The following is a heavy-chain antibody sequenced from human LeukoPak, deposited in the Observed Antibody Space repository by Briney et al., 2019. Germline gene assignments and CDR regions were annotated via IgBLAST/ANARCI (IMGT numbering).Heavy chain of an antibody. CDR2: IWYDGSNK. J-gene: IGHJ4*02. V-gene: IGHV3-33*06. CDR3: AKSAGATTAGRHDY. CDR1: GFTFSSYG. D-gene: IGHD1-26*01. Sequence: GGSLRLSCAASGFTFSSYGMHWVRQAPGKGLEWVAVIWYDGSNKYYADSVKGRFTISRDNSKNTLYLQMNSLRAEDTAAYYCAKSAGATTAGRHDYWGQGTLVTVSP.